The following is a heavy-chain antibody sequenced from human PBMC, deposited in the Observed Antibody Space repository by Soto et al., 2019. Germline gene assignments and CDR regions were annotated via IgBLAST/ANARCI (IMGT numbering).Heavy chain of an antibody. D-gene: IGHD3-3*01. CDR2: ISGSGGST. Sequence: GSLRLTCAASGXTFNTYSMSWVRQAPGKGLELVSGISGSGGSTYYADSVKGRFTISRDNSKKTLYLQMNSLRAEDTDVYYCVSVEWLPDYGMDVWGQGTTVTVSS. CDR1: GXTFNTYS. V-gene: IGHV3-23*01. J-gene: IGHJ6*02. CDR3: VSVEWLPDYGMDV.